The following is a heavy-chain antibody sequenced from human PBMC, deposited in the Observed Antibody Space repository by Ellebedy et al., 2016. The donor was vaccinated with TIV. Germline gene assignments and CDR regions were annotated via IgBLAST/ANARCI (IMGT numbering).Heavy chain of an antibody. J-gene: IGHJ4*02. CDR2: IYPGYSDT. Sequence: GESLKISCQGSGYSFTSYWIGCVRQMPGKRLEWIGIIYPGYSDTIYSPSFQGQVTISADKAIITAYLQWSSLKASDTAMYYWARNRLRGVAVAGPDYWGQGSLVTVSS. CDR3: ARNRLRGVAVAGPDY. D-gene: IGHD6-19*01. CDR1: GYSFTSYW. V-gene: IGHV5-51*01.